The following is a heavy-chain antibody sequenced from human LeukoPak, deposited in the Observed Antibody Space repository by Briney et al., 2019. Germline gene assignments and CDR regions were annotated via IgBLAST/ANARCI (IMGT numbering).Heavy chain of an antibody. CDR3: ARSRAKPRRSSTRGYSSCAFDI. CDR2: MNPNSGNT. V-gene: IGHV1-8*01. D-gene: IGHD2-2*01. J-gene: IGHJ3*02. CDR1: GYTFTSYD. Sequence: ASVKLSCKASGYTFTSYDINWVRQPTGQGLEWMGWMNPNSGNTGYAEKFQGRVTITRNTSISTAYMELSSLRSEDTAVYYWARSRAKPRRSSTRGYSSCAFDIWGQGTMVTVSS.